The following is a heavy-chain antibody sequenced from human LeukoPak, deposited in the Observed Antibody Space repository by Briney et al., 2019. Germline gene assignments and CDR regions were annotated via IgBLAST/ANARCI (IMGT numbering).Heavy chain of an antibody. D-gene: IGHD6-19*01. CDR2: ISSSSSTI. Sequence: PGGSLRLSCAASGFTFSSYSMNWVRQAPGKGLEWVSYISSSSSTIYYADSVKGRFTISRDNSKNTLYLQMNSLRADDTAVYYCAKDLAVAGTASGYWGQGTLVTVSS. CDR3: AKDLAVAGTASGY. V-gene: IGHV3-48*01. CDR1: GFTFSSYS. J-gene: IGHJ4*02.